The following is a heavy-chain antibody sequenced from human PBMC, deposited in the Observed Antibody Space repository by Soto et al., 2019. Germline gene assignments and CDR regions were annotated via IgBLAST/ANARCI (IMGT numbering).Heavy chain of an antibody. CDR2: INPTGSMT. Sequence: QVQLVQSGAEVKKPGASVKVSGKASGYSFSTSYHMHWVRQAPGQGLEWMGIINPTGSMTRYSQKFQGRLTMTRDTSTATDYMELSNLTSEDTAVYFCARDTGYDHDAFDIWGQGTRVTVSS. J-gene: IGHJ3*02. D-gene: IGHD5-12*01. CDR3: ARDTGYDHDAFDI. V-gene: IGHV1-46*01. CDR1: GYSFSTSYH.